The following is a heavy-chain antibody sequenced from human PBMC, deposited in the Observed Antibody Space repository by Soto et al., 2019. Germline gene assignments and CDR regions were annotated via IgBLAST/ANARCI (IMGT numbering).Heavy chain of an antibody. V-gene: IGHV1-8*01. Sequence: ASVKVSCKASGYTFTSYDINWVRQATGQGLEWMGWMNPNSGNTGYAQKFQGRVTMTRNTSISTAYMELSSLRSEDTAVYYCARGPSYYDFLSGYHYYYMDVCGKATTVTVSS. D-gene: IGHD3-3*01. J-gene: IGHJ6*03. CDR1: GYTFTSYD. CDR2: MNPNSGNT. CDR3: ARGPSYYDFLSGYHYYYMDV.